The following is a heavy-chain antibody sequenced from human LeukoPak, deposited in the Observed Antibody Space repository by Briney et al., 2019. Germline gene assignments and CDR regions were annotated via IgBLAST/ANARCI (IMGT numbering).Heavy chain of an antibody. J-gene: IGHJ1*01. D-gene: IGHD2-2*01. CDR3: AKDQRGYCSSTSCRAEYFQH. CDR2: ISGSGGST. CDR1: GFTFSSYA. Sequence: GGSLRLSCAASGFTFSSYAMSWVRQAPGKGLEWVSGISGSGGSTYYADSVKGRFTISRDNSKNTLYLQMNSLRAEDTAVYYCAKDQRGYCSSTSCRAEYFQHWGQGTLVTVS. V-gene: IGHV3-23*01.